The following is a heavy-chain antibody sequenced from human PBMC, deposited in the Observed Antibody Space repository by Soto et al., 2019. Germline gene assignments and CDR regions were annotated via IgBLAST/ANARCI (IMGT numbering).Heavy chain of an antibody. V-gene: IGHV6-1*01. Sequence: NWIRQSPSRGLEWLGRTYYRSKWYNDYAVSVKSRITINPDTSKNQFSLQLNSVTPEDTAVYYCARAMVAATPSYYYYYGMDVWGQGTTVTVSS. CDR2: TYYRSKWYN. J-gene: IGHJ6*02. D-gene: IGHD2-15*01. CDR3: ARAMVAATPSYYYYYGMDV.